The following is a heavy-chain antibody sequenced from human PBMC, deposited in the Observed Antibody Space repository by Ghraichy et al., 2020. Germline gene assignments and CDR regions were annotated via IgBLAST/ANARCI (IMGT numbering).Heavy chain of an antibody. CDR3: ARDRAQHDFWSGKLDYYYGMDV. CDR1: GGSISSGGYS. Sequence: SETLSLTCAVSGGSISSGGYSWSWIRQPPGKGLEWIGYIYHSGSTYYNPSLKSRVTISVDRSKNQFSLKLSSVTAADTAVYYCARDRAQHDFWSGKLDYYYGMDVWGQGTTVTVSS. CDR2: IYHSGST. J-gene: IGHJ6*02. D-gene: IGHD3-3*01. V-gene: IGHV4-30-2*01.